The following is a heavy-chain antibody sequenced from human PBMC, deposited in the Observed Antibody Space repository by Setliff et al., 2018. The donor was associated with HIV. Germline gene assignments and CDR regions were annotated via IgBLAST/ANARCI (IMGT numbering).Heavy chain of an antibody. CDR1: GDSISTDY. CDR2: IYNSAST. Sequence: SETLSLTCTVSGDSISTDYWTWIRQPPGKGLEWIGYIYNSASTSYNPSLKNRVTISVDTSKNQFSLKLSSVTAADTAVYYCARPSPSDYWGQGALVTVSS. V-gene: IGHV4-4*09. CDR3: ARPSPSDY. J-gene: IGHJ4*02.